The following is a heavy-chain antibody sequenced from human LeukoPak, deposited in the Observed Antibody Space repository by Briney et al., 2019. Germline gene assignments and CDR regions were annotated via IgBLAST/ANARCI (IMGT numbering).Heavy chain of an antibody. CDR1: GFTFSSYA. D-gene: IGHD4-17*01. CDR2: ISYDGSNK. V-gene: IGHV3-30*04. J-gene: IGHJ4*02. Sequence: GRSLRLSCAASGFTFSSYAMHWVRQAPGKGLEWVAVISYDGSNKYYADSVKGRFTISRDNSKNTLYLQMNSLRAEDTAVYYCARPNVLYDYGDYGLFDYWGQGTLVTVSS. CDR3: ARPNVLYDYGDYGLFDY.